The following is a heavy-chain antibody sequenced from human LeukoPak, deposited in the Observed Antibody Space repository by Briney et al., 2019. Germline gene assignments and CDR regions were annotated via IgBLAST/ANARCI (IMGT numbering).Heavy chain of an antibody. Sequence: GGSLRLSCAASGFTFSSYWMSWVRRAPGEGLEWVANIKQDGSDKYYVDSVKGRFTISRDNAKNSVYLQMNSLRAEDTAVYYCAKEKTTGTYYVDYWGQGTLVTVSS. CDR1: GFTFSSYW. J-gene: IGHJ4*02. CDR2: IKQDGSDK. CDR3: AKEKTTGTYYVDY. V-gene: IGHV3-7*01. D-gene: IGHD1-7*01.